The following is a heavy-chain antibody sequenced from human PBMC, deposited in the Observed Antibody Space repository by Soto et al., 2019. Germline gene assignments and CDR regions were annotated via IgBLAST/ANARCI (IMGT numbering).Heavy chain of an antibody. D-gene: IGHD3-10*01. V-gene: IGHV1-46*01. CDR2: INPSGGKT. J-gene: IGHJ4*02. CDR1: GYTFTNHY. Sequence: QVQLEQSGAEVKKPGASVKVSCKASGYTFTNHYIHWVRQGPGQEPEWMGTINPSGGKTDYAQKFKGTVTLTSDTPTSTVYMELRSLRSEDTAIYYCATDEYHYGSGSSYSTLDDWGQGTLVTVSS. CDR3: ATDEYHYGSGSSYSTLDD.